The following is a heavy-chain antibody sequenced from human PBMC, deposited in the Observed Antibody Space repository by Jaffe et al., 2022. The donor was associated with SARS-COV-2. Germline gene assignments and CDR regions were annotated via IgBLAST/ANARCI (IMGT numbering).Heavy chain of an antibody. CDR3: ARNYGGNPLGYFDL. Sequence: QVQLQESGPGLVKPSETLSLTCTVSGGSISSYYWSWIRQPPGKGLEWIGYIYYSGSTNYNPSLKSRVTISVDTSKNQFSLKLSSVTAADTAVYYCARNYGGNPLGYFDLWGRGTLVTVSS. CDR1: GGSISSYY. D-gene: IGHD4-17*01. CDR2: IYYSGST. V-gene: IGHV4-59*01. J-gene: IGHJ2*01.